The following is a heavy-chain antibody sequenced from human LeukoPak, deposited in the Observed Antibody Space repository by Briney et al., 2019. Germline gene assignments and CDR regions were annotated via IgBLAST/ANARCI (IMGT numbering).Heavy chain of an antibody. Sequence: PSETLSLTCTVSGGSISSSSYYWSWIRQPPGKGLEWIGEINHSGSTNYNPSLKSRVTISVDTSKNQFSLKLSSVTAADTAVYYCARGVLASGTTDLFDYWGQGTLVTVSS. CDR2: INHSGST. CDR1: GGSISSSSYY. J-gene: IGHJ4*02. V-gene: IGHV4-39*07. D-gene: IGHD1-7*01. CDR3: ARGVLASGTTDLFDY.